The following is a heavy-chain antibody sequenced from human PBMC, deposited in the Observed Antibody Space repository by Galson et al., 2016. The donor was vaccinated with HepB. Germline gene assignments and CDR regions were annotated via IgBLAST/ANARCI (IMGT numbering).Heavy chain of an antibody. CDR2: ISWNSGSM. Sequence: SLRLSCAASGFTFSGFAMHWVRQAPGQGLEWVSGISWNSGSMDYADSVKGRFTISRDNVRASLYLQMNSLRAEDTAFYYCAKAVGSSWYKTLDYWGQGTLVTVSS. CDR3: AKAVGSSWYKTLDY. V-gene: IGHV3-9*01. D-gene: IGHD6-13*01. CDR1: GFTFSGFA. J-gene: IGHJ4*02.